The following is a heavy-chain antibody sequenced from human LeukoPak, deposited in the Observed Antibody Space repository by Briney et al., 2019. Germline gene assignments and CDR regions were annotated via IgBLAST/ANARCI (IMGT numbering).Heavy chain of an antibody. CDR1: GYTFTDYY. Sequence: ASVKVSCKASGYTFTDYYIQWVRQAPGQGLEWMGWIDPKSGGASYAQNFQGRVTMTRDASISTLYTDLSSLRSDDTAVYYCARTYYYSTSASGGAFDIWGQGTMVTVSS. J-gene: IGHJ3*02. CDR2: IDPKSGGA. V-gene: IGHV1-2*02. D-gene: IGHD3-22*01. CDR3: ARTYYYSTSASGGAFDI.